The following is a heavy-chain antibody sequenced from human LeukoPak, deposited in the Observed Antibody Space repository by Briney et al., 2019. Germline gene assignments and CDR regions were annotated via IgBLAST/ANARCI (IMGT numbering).Heavy chain of an antibody. D-gene: IGHD3-22*01. CDR2: INPSGGST. Sequence: ASVKVSCKASGYTFTSYYMHWVRQAPGQGLEWMGIINPSGGSTSYAQKFQGRVTMTRDTSTSTVYMELSSLRSEDTAVYYCARDPKTYYHDSSGPYYFDYWGQGTLVTVSS. V-gene: IGHV1-46*01. CDR3: ARDPKTYYHDSSGPYYFDY. CDR1: GYTFTSYY. J-gene: IGHJ4*02.